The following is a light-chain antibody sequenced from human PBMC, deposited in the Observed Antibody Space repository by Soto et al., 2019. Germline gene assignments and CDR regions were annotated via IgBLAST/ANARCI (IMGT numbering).Light chain of an antibody. J-gene: IGKJ3*01. CDR1: QSVSSSY. V-gene: IGKV3-20*01. CDR2: GAS. Sequence: EIVLTQSPGTLSLSPGERATLSCRASQSVSSSYLAWYQQKPGQAPRLLIYGASSRAAGIPDRFSGSGSVTDSTLTISSLQPDDFAVYYCQQDGSSPPDTFGPGTKVDIK. CDR3: QQDGSSPPDT.